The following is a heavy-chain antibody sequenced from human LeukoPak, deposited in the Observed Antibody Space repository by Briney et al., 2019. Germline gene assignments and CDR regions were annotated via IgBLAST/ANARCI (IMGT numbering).Heavy chain of an antibody. CDR3: TTRSGFWSGSDY. CDR2: VTNRDHSYST. J-gene: IGHJ4*02. CDR1: GFIFSYHF. D-gene: IGHD3-3*01. Sequence: GGSLRLSCAASGFIFSYHFMDWVRQAPGKGLEWIGRVTNRDHSYSTHYAASVKGRFTVSRDDSKNTLYLQMNSLKTEDTAVYYCTTRSGFWSGSDYWGRGTLVTVSS. V-gene: IGHV3-72*01.